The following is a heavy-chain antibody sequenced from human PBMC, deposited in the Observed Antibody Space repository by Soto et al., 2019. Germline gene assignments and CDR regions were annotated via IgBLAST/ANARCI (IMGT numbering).Heavy chain of an antibody. J-gene: IGHJ4*02. V-gene: IGHV4-30-4*08. D-gene: IGHD3-22*01. CDR1: GGSISSGGYY. Sequence: LSLTCTVPGGSISSGGYYWSWIRQHPGKGLEWIGYIYYSGSTYYNPSLKSRVTISVDTSKNQFSLKLSSVTAADTAVYYCASELITMTEDDLGFDYWGQGTLVNVSS. CDR2: IYYSGST. CDR3: ASELITMTEDDLGFDY.